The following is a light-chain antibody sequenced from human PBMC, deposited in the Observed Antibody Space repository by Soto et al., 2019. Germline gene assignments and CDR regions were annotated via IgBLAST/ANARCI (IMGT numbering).Light chain of an antibody. CDR2: VAS. Sequence: DIQLTQSPSFLSASVGDRVTIRCRASQGISTYLAWYQQKPGNAPKLLIHVASTLQRGVPSRFSGSGSGTECTLTISSLQPEDFATYYCQQHNSYPRTFGQGTQLEIK. CDR3: QQHNSYPRT. CDR1: QGISTY. J-gene: IGKJ2*01. V-gene: IGKV1-9*01.